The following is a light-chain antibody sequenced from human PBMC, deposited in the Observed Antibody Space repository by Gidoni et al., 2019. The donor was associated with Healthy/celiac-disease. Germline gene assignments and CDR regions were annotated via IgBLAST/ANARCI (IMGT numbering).Light chain of an antibody. CDR2: GAT. V-gene: IGKV1-12*01. Sequence: DIQMTQSPSSMSASVGDRVTITCRASQGISTWLGWYQQKPGKVPKLLIYGATKLQSGVPSRFIGSGYGTDFTLTITSLQPGDFATYYCQQGKSFPLTFGGGTKVEMK. CDR3: QQGKSFPLT. J-gene: IGKJ4*01. CDR1: QGISTW.